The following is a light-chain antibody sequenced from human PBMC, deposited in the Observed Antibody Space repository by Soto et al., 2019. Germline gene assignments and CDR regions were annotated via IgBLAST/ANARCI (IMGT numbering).Light chain of an antibody. Sequence: QSVLTQPPSVSAAPVQKVSISCSGSSSNIGNNYVSWYQQVPGTAPKLLIYDNNKRPTGIPDRFSGSKSGTSATLDITGLQSGDEADYYCGTWDSSLSGVVFGGGTQLTVL. CDR3: GTWDSSLSGVV. CDR1: SSNIGNNY. J-gene: IGLJ2*01. CDR2: DNN. V-gene: IGLV1-51*01.